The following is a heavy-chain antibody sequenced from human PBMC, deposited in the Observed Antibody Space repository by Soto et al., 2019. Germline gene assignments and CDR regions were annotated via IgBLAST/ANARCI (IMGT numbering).Heavy chain of an antibody. Sequence: QLQLQESGSGLVKPSQTLSLTCAVSGGSISSGGYSWIWIRQPPGKGLEWIGYIYHSGSTYYNPSLKSRVTISVDRSKNQFSLKPSSVTAADTAVYYCARAGGLGAVAADYWGQGTLVTVSS. CDR2: IYHSGST. J-gene: IGHJ4*02. CDR3: ARAGGLGAVAADY. CDR1: GGSISSGGYS. V-gene: IGHV4-30-2*01. D-gene: IGHD6-19*01.